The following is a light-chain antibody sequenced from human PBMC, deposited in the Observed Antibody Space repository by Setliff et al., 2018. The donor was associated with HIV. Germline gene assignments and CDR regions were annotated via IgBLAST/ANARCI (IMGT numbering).Light chain of an antibody. J-gene: IGLJ2*01. Sequence: ALAQPASVSGSPGQSITISCTGTSDDVGGYNYVSWYQQHPGKAPKLMIYDVSNRPSGVSNRFSGSKSGNTASLTISGLQAEDEADYYCSSYRSSNTRTFGGGTK. CDR2: DVS. V-gene: IGLV2-14*03. CDR1: SDDVGGYNY. CDR3: SSYRSSNTRT.